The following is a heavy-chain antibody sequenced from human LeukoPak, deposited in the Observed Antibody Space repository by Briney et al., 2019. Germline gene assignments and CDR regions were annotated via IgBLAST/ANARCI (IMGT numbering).Heavy chain of an antibody. V-gene: IGHV4-59*01. CDR3: ATLLDYDNSGDPDTFDI. CDR1: GDSISGDN. CDR2: IYYSRKT. J-gene: IGHJ3*02. D-gene: IGHD3-22*01. Sequence: KPSETLSLTCSVSGDSISGDNWTWIRQPPRKGLEWVGYIYYSRKTNYHPSLTSRLTISVDTSANHFSLKLSSLPAADTAVYYCATLLDYDNSGDPDTFDIWGEGTMVTVSS.